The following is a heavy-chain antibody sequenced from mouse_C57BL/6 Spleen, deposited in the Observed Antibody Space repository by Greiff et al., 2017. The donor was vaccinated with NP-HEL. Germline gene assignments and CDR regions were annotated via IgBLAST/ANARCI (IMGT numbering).Heavy chain of an antibody. CDR3: ARNLYAMDY. J-gene: IGHJ4*01. CDR2: IYPSDGHT. Sequence: VQLQQSGAELVRPGASVKLSCKASGYTFTSYGMHWVKQRPGQGLEWIGEIYPSDGHTYYNQKFKGKSTLTVDKSSSTAYMQLSSLTSEDSAVYYGARNLYAMDYWGQGPSVTVYS. V-gene: IGHV1-69*01. CDR1: GYTFTSYG.